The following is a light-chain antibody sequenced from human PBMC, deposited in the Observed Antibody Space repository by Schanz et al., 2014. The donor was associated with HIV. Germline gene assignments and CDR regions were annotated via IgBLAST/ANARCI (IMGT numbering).Light chain of an antibody. V-gene: IGKV3D-15*01. J-gene: IGKJ3*01. CDR2: GAS. Sequence: VLTQSPATLSVYPGERVTLSCRTTQIISTSLAWYQQRPGQPPRLLLYGASSRATGIPDRFSGSGSGTDFTLTISSLQSEDFAVYYCQQSNDWPRSTFGPGTKVDIK. CDR3: QQSNDWPRST. CDR1: QIISTS.